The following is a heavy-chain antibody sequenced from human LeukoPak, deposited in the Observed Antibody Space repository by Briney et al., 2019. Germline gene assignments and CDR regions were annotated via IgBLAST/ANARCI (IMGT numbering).Heavy chain of an antibody. CDR1: GGNFSSHA. V-gene: IGHV1-69*06. J-gene: IGHJ5*02. D-gene: IGHD1-7*01. CDR2: IIPIFGTA. CDR3: ARADNWNYGGDWFDP. Sequence: SVKCYCKASGGNFSSHAIRWGRQAPGQGVEWMGRIIPIFGTANYAQEFQGIVTITADKSTSTAYKELSSLRSEDTAVYYCARADNWNYGGDWFDPWGQGTPVTAAS.